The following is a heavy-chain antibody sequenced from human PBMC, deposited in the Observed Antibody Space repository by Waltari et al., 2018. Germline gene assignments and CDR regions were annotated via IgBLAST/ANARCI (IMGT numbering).Heavy chain of an antibody. CDR1: GDSINRSKYY. D-gene: IGHD1-26*01. Sequence: QLQLQESGPGLVKPSETLSLTCSVSGDSINRSKYYWAWIRQHPGKGLESIGSIFYSGSTYHNPSLKSRVTMSVDTSRNEFYLKLKSVTAADTATYYCARLTVVGATRWFEPWGQGTQVSVSS. J-gene: IGHJ5*02. CDR3: ARLTVVGATRWFEP. CDR2: IFYSGST. V-gene: IGHV4-39*01.